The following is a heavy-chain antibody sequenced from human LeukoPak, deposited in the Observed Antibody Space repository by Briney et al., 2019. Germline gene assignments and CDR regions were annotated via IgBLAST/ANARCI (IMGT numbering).Heavy chain of an antibody. CDR1: GYTFTGYY. CDR3: ARVSTRHYYYYGMDV. V-gene: IGHV1-2*02. J-gene: IGHJ6*02. Sequence: GASVKVSCKASGYTFTGYYMHWVRQAPGQGLEWIGWINPNSGGTNYAQKFQGRVTMTRDTSISTAYMELSRLRSDDTAVYYCARVSTRHYYYYGMDVWGQGTTVTVSS. CDR2: INPNSGGT.